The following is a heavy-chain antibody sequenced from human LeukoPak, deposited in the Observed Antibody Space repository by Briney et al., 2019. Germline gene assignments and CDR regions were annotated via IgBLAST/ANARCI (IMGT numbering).Heavy chain of an antibody. CDR1: GGSISGYY. V-gene: IGHV4-59*01. Sequence: PSETLSLTCTVSGGSISGYYRSWIRQPPGKGLEWIGYIFYSGSTNYNPSLKSRVTISVDTSKNQFSLKLSSVTAADTAVYYCARGEWDLLFDYWGQGTLVTVSS. CDR2: IFYSGST. D-gene: IGHD1-26*01. J-gene: IGHJ4*02. CDR3: ARGEWDLLFDY.